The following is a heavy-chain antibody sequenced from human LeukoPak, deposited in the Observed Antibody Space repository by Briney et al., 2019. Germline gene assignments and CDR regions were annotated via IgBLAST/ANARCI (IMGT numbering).Heavy chain of an antibody. Sequence: ASVKVSCKASGYSFTTYDINWVRQATGQGLEWMGWMNPNSGNKGYAQRFQGRVTMTRDTSISTAYMELNSLTSEDTAVYYCAKNVRDTGTFDYWGQGTLVTVSS. V-gene: IGHV1-8*01. D-gene: IGHD5-18*01. J-gene: IGHJ4*02. CDR2: MNPNSGNK. CDR3: AKNVRDTGTFDY. CDR1: GYSFTTYD.